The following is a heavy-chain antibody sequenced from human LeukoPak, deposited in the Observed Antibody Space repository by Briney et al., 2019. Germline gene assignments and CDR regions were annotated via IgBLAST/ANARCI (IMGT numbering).Heavy chain of an antibody. CDR1: GGTFSSYA. D-gene: IGHD3-22*01. J-gene: IGHJ4*02. Sequence: ASVKVSCTASGGTFSSYAISWVRQAPGQGLEWMGGIIPIFGPANYAQKFQGRVTITADESTSTAYMELSSLRSEDTAVYYCARIPYYDSSGYPMAVDYWGQGTLVTVSS. CDR3: ARIPYYDSSGYPMAVDY. V-gene: IGHV1-69*01. CDR2: IIPIFGPA.